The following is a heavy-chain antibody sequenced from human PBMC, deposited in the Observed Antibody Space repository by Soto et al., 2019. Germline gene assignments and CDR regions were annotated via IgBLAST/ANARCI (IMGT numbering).Heavy chain of an antibody. CDR2: IRSKAYGGTT. D-gene: IGHD3-10*01. CDR3: TRDPGVLLWFGELFQHDY. Sequence: SLRLSCTASGFTFGDYAMSWARQAPGKGLEWVGFIRSKAYGGTTEYAASVKGRFTISRDDSKSIASLQMNSLKTEDTAVYSCTRDPGVLLWFGELFQHDYWGQGTLVTVSS. J-gene: IGHJ4*02. V-gene: IGHV3-49*04. CDR1: GFTFGDYA.